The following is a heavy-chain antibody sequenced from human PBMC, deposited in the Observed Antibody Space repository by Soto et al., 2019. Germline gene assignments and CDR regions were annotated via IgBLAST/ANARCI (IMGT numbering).Heavy chain of an antibody. CDR2: ISSSGSTI. D-gene: IGHD4-17*01. Sequence: GGSLRLSCAASGFTFSNYEMNWVRQAPGKGLEWVSYISSSGSTIYYADSVKGRFTISRDNAKSSLFLQVSSLRADDTAIYYCARDSLGGDYTLDYWGQGTLVTVSS. V-gene: IGHV3-48*03. CDR3: ARDSLGGDYTLDY. J-gene: IGHJ4*02. CDR1: GFTFSNYE.